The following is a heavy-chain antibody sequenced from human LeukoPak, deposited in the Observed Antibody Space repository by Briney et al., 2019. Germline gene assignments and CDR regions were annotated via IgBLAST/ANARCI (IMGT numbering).Heavy chain of an antibody. Sequence: GASVKVSCKASGGTFSSYAIGWVRQAPGQGLEWMGGIIPIFGTANYAQKFQGRVTITADESTSTAYMELSSLRSEDTAVYYCARDNHAVYALDYWGQGTLVTVSS. V-gene: IGHV1-69*13. D-gene: IGHD2-8*01. CDR1: GGTFSSYA. CDR2: IIPIFGTA. CDR3: ARDNHAVYALDY. J-gene: IGHJ4*02.